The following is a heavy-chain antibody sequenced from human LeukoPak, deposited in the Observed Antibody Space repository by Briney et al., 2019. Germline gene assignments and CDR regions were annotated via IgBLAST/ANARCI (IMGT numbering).Heavy chain of an antibody. CDR3: AAGYSFGYFDY. V-gene: IGHV5-51*04. Sequence: GESLKISCKGSGYRFTNYWIGWVRQMPGKGLEWMGMNFPGDSDTRYSPSFQGQVTISADKPISTAYLQWSSLRASDTAMYYCAAGYSFGYFDYWGQGALVTVSS. CDR1: GYRFTNYW. J-gene: IGHJ4*02. D-gene: IGHD5-18*01. CDR2: NFPGDSDT.